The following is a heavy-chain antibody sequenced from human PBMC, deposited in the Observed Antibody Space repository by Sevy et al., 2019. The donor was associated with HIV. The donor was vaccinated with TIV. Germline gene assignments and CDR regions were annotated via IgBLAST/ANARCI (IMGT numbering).Heavy chain of an antibody. D-gene: IGHD5-18*01. CDR3: SRDLRLRGYSYGCFDY. J-gene: IGHJ4*02. V-gene: IGHV1-2*02. CDR2: INPNSGNT. Sequence: ASVKVSCKASGYTFTGQHIHWVRQAPGQGLEWMGWINPNSGNTIYAQEFQGRVTMTRDTSISTAYMELSGLKSDDTAVYYCSRDLRLRGYSYGCFDYWGQGTLVTVSS. CDR1: GYTFTGQH.